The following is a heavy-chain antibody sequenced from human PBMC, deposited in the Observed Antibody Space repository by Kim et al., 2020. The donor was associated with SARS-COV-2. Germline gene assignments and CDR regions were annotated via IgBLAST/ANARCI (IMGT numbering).Heavy chain of an antibody. J-gene: IGHJ5*02. CDR3: AREGSGSYNWLDP. Sequence: ASVKVSCKASGYSFDTFSLYWLRQAPGQRFEWMGWINGGNGNTSYSQNFQGRVIFTRDTSATTAYMELTSLTFKDTAVYYCAREGSGSYNWLDPWGQGTL. V-gene: IGHV1-3*01. CDR1: GYSFDTFS. D-gene: IGHD3-10*01. CDR2: INGGNGNT.